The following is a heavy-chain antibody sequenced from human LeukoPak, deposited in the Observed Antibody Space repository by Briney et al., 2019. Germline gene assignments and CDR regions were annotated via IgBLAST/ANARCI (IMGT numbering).Heavy chain of an antibody. V-gene: IGHV4-39*02. Sequence: PSETLSLTCTVSGGSISRTSYYWVWIRQPPGKGLEWIGSIYYSGSTYYNPSLKSRVTISVDTSKNRFSLKLSSVTAADTAIYYCARLDYGAPDYWGQGTLVTVSS. CDR1: GGSISRTSYY. D-gene: IGHD4-17*01. J-gene: IGHJ4*02. CDR3: ARLDYGAPDY. CDR2: IYYSGST.